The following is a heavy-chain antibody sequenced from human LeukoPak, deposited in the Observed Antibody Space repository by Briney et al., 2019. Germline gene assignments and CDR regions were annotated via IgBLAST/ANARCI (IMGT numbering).Heavy chain of an antibody. CDR1: GYTLTELS. J-gene: IGHJ6*02. Sequence: ASVKVSCKASGYTLTELSMHWVRQAPGKGLEWMGGFDPEDGETIYAQKFQGRVTMTEDTSTDTAYMELSSLRSEDTAVYYCATVRYDFWSGYYTRGMDVWGQGTTVTVSS. D-gene: IGHD3-3*01. CDR3: ATVRYDFWSGYYTRGMDV. V-gene: IGHV1-24*01. CDR2: FDPEDGET.